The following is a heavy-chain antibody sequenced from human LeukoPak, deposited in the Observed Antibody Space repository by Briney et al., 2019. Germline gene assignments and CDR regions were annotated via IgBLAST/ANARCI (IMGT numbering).Heavy chain of an antibody. D-gene: IGHD3-10*02. Sequence: GGSLRLSCAASGFTFSSSSMNWVRQAPGKGLEWVSSISSSNSYIYYADSVKGRFTISRDNAKNSLYLQMNSLRAEDTAVYYCAELGITMIGGVWGKGTTVTISS. CDR2: ISSSNSYI. CDR3: AELGITMIGGV. V-gene: IGHV3-21*01. CDR1: GFTFSSSS. J-gene: IGHJ6*04.